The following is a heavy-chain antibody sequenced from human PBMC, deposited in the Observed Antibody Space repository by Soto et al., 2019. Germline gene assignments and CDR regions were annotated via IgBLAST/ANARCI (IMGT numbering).Heavy chain of an antibody. Sequence: GGSLRLSCAASGFIVSTNYMTWVRQAPGRGLEWVSIIYSGGGAYYADSVKGRFTVGRDSSKNTLYLHMNALRVEDTAVYYCARGGAALGHAGILYYSYAMDVSGPGPPVTLSS. CDR1: GFIVSTNY. CDR2: IYSGGGA. V-gene: IGHV3-53*01. D-gene: IGHD3-10*01. J-gene: IGHJ6*02. CDR3: ARGGAALGHAGILYYSYAMDV.